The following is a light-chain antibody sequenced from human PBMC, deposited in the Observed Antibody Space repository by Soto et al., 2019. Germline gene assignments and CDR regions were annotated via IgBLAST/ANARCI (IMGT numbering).Light chain of an antibody. Sequence: QSVLTQPAYVSRSPGQSITISCTGTSSDVGSYNLVSWYQQHPGKAPKLMIYEGSKRPSGVSNRFSGSKSGNTASLTISGLQAEDEADYYCCSYAGSSTFYVFGTGTKVTVL. V-gene: IGLV2-23*01. CDR1: SSDVGSYNL. CDR3: CSYAGSSTFYV. J-gene: IGLJ1*01. CDR2: EGS.